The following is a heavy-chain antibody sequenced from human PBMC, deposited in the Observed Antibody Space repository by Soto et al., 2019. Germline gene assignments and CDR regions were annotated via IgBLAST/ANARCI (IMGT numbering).Heavy chain of an antibody. CDR3: ARGWDYGGMAD. Sequence: QVQLVQSGAEVKKPGSSVKVSCKASGGTFSSYAISWVRQAPGQGLEWMGGIIPIFGTANYAQKFQGRVTITADESTSTDYMELSSLRSEATAVYYWARGWDYGGMADWGQGTLVSVSS. CDR1: GGTFSSYA. D-gene: IGHD4-17*01. CDR2: IIPIFGTA. V-gene: IGHV1-69*12. J-gene: IGHJ4*02.